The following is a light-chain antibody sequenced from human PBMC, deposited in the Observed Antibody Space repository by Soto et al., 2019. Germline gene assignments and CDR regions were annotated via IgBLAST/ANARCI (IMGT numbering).Light chain of an antibody. CDR3: QQFTFSMWT. V-gene: IGKV3-20*01. CDR1: QSVYNNY. Sequence: EVVLTQSPGTLSLSPGETATLSCRTSQSVYNNYLAWYQHKPGQAPRLLIHGAPSRATDVPDRFSASGSGTDFTLTIRRLEPEDFAVYYCQQFTFSMWTFGQGTRVEV. J-gene: IGKJ1*01. CDR2: GAP.